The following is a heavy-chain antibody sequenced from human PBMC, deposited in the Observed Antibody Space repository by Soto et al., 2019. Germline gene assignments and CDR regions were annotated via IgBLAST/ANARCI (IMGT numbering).Heavy chain of an antibody. V-gene: IGHV4-4*02. CDR1: GGSISSSNW. D-gene: IGHD6-19*01. CDR3: ARDKASSGWYTLNYGMDV. J-gene: IGHJ6*02. CDR2: IYHSGST. Sequence: SETLSLTCAVSGGSISSSNWWSWVRQPPGKGLEWIGEIYHSGSTNYNPSLKSRVTISVDKSKNQFSLKLSSVTAADTAVYYCARDKASSGWYTLNYGMDVWGQGTTVTVSS.